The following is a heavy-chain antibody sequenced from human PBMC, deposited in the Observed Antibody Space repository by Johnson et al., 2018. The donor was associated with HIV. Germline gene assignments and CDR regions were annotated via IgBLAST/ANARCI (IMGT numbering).Heavy chain of an antibody. CDR3: ARAIGDGYPGMKAFDI. CDR2: IGTAGDT. D-gene: IGHD5-24*01. CDR1: GFTFSSYD. Sequence: AQLVESGGGVVQPGGSLRLSCAASGFTFSSYDMHWVRQATGKGLEWVSAIGTAGDTYYPGSVKGRFTISRENAKNSLYLQMNSLRAGDTAVYYCARAIGDGYPGMKAFDIWGQGTMVTVSS. V-gene: IGHV3-13*01. J-gene: IGHJ3*02.